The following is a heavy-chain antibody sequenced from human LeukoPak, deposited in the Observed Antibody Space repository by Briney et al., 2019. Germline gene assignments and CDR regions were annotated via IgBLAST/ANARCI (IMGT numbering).Heavy chain of an antibody. Sequence: PSETLSLTCTVSGGSISSSSYYWGWIRQPPGKGLEWIGSIFYSGSTYYNPSLKSRVPISVATSKNQFSLKLSSVTAADTAVYYCARAYCGGDCYLNWFDPWGQGTLVTVSS. D-gene: IGHD2-21*01. CDR1: GGSISSSSYY. CDR3: ARAYCGGDCYLNWFDP. CDR2: IFYSGST. V-gene: IGHV4-39*01. J-gene: IGHJ5*02.